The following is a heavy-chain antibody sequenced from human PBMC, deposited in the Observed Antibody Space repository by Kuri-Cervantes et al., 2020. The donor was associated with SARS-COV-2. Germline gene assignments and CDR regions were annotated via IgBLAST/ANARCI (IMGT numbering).Heavy chain of an antibody. Sequence: ASVKVSCKASGYTFTSYYMHWVRQAPGQGLEWMGIINPSGGSTSYAQKFQGRVTITTDESTSTAYMELRSLRSDDTAVYYCARWAPRGYDFWSGPLDYWGQGTLVTVSS. CDR1: GYTFTSYY. CDR3: ARWAPRGYDFWSGPLDY. CDR2: INPSGGST. V-gene: IGHV1-46*01. D-gene: IGHD3-3*01. J-gene: IGHJ4*02.